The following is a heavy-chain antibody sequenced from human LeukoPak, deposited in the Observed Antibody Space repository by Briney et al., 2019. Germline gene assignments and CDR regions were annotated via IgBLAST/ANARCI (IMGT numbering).Heavy chain of an antibody. CDR3: AIGDYSGAYPPFDY. V-gene: IGHV3-30*03. Sequence: PGGSLRLSCTASGFTISSYGMHWVRQAPGKGLEWVALISYDGSNKYYADSVKGRFTISRDNSKNTLYLPMNSLRAEDTAVYYCAIGDYSGAYPPFDYWGQGTLVTV. J-gene: IGHJ4*02. CDR1: GFTISSYG. D-gene: IGHD4-17*01. CDR2: ISYDGSNK.